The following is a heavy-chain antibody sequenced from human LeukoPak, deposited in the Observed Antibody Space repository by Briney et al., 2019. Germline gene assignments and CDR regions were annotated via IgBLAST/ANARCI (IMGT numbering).Heavy chain of an antibody. Sequence: PGGSLRLSCAASGFTFSSYEMNWVRQAPGKGLEWVSYISCSGTIYYADSVKGRFTISRDNAKNSLYLQMNSLRAEDTAVYYCAREGYDAFDIWGQGTMVTVSS. V-gene: IGHV3-48*03. D-gene: IGHD1-1*01. CDR2: ISCSGTI. CDR1: GFTFSSYE. CDR3: AREGYDAFDI. J-gene: IGHJ3*02.